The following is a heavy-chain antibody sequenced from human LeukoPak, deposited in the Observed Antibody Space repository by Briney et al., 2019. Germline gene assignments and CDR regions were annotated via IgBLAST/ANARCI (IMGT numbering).Heavy chain of an antibody. Sequence: ASVKVSCKASGYTFTSYYMHWVRQAPGQGLEWMGIINPSGGSTSHAQKFQGRVTMTRDTSTSTVYMELSSLRSEDTAVYYCARERGRGYYDILTGVNWFDPWGQGTLVTVSS. CDR1: GYTFTSYY. J-gene: IGHJ5*02. V-gene: IGHV1-46*01. D-gene: IGHD3-9*01. CDR2: INPSGGST. CDR3: ARERGRGYYDILTGVNWFDP.